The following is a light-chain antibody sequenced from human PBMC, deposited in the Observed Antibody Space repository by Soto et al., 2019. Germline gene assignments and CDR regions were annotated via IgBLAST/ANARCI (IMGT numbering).Light chain of an antibody. CDR1: SSDIGGYNF. V-gene: IGLV2-14*03. Sequence: QSALTQPASVSGSPGQSITISCTGTSSDIGGYNFVSWYQHHPGKAPRLMIFGVSDRPSGVSDRFSGSKSGNTASLTISGLQAEDEADYYCSSYISSSTPYVFGTGTKVT. CDR2: GVS. CDR3: SSYISSSTPYV. J-gene: IGLJ1*01.